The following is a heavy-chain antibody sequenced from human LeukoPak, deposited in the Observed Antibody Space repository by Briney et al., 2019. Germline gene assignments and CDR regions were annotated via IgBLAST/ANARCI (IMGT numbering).Heavy chain of an antibody. CDR3: ARSGVTYYYDSSGRPVDY. CDR1: GFTFSSYS. CDR2: ISSSSSYI. D-gene: IGHD3-22*01. J-gene: IGHJ4*02. V-gene: IGHV3-21*01. Sequence: GGSLRLSCAASGFTFSSYSMNWVRQAPGKGLEWVSSISSSSSYIYYADSVKGRFTISRDNAKNSVYLQMNSLRAEDTAVYYCARSGVTYYYDSSGRPVDYWGQGTLVTVSS.